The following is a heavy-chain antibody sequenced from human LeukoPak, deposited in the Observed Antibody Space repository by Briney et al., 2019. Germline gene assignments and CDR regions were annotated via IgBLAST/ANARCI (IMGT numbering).Heavy chain of an antibody. Sequence: PGGSLRLSCAASGFTFSSYGMHWVRQAPGKGLEWVAVISYDGSNKYYADSVKGRFTISRVNSKNTLYLQMNSLRAEDTAVYYCAKDLYLGGGNWFDPWGQGTLVTVSS. V-gene: IGHV3-30*18. CDR1: GFTFSSYG. CDR3: AKDLYLGGGNWFDP. CDR2: ISYDGSNK. J-gene: IGHJ5*02. D-gene: IGHD3-16*01.